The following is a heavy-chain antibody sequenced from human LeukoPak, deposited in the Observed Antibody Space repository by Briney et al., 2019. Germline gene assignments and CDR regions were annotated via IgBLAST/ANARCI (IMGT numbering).Heavy chain of an antibody. J-gene: IGHJ4*02. Sequence: PAGYLRLSCAASGLTLSNYYMSWIRQAPGKGLEWVSYISNIDSTTHHADSVKGRFTISRDNAKNSLYLQMNSLRAEDTAVYYCASDISNKGFDYWGQGTLVTVT. V-gene: IGHV3-11*04. CDR3: ASDISNKGFDY. CDR2: ISNIDSTT. D-gene: IGHD3-3*02. CDR1: GLTLSNYY.